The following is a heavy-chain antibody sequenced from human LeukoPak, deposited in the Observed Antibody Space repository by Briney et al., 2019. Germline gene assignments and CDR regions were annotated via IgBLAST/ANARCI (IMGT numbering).Heavy chain of an antibody. V-gene: IGHV3-23*01. D-gene: IGHD1-26*01. CDR1: GFTFSTYG. CDR3: ARDVGEWELPYYFDY. Sequence: PGGTLRLSCAASGFTFSTYGMSWVRQAPGKGLEWVSAISGSGGSTYYADSVKGRFTISRDNAKNSLYLQMNSLRAEDTAVYYCARDVGEWELPYYFDYWGQGTLVTVSS. J-gene: IGHJ4*02. CDR2: ISGSGGST.